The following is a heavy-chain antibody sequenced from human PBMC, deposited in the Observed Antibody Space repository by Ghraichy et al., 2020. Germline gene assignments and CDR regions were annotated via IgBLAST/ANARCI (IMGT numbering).Heavy chain of an antibody. Sequence: SETLSLTCTVSGDSASDYYWTWIRQPAGKGLEWIGRIYNSGSTAYNPSLKSRVTLSRDTFKNQFSLILSSVTAADTGVYYCVSANRAVRYFDYWGRGVPVTVSS. CDR3: VSANRAVRYFDY. CDR2: IYNSGST. D-gene: IGHD1-14*01. V-gene: IGHV4-4*07. J-gene: IGHJ4*02. CDR1: GDSASDYY.